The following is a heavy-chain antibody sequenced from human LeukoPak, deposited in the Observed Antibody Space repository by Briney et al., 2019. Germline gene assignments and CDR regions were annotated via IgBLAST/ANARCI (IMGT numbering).Heavy chain of an antibody. D-gene: IGHD3-10*01. V-gene: IGHV1-18*01. Sequence: GASVKVSCKASGYTFTSYGISWVRQAPGQGLEWMGWISDYNANTDYAQKFQGRVTMTTDTSTSTAYMELRSLRSDDTAVYYCARVVRGVIQSKRSNWFDPWGQGTLVTVSS. CDR1: GYTFTSYG. J-gene: IGHJ5*02. CDR2: ISDYNANT. CDR3: ARVVRGVIQSKRSNWFDP.